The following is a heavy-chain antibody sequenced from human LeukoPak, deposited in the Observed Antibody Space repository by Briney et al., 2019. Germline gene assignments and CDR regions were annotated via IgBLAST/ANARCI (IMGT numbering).Heavy chain of an antibody. CDR3: ARDPRRRDGYNYAPLGVDY. V-gene: IGHV3-7*01. Sequence: GGSLRLSCAASGFTFSSYWMSWVRQAPGKGLEWVANIKQDGSEKYYVDSVKGRFTISRDNAKNSLYLQMNSLRAEDTAVYYCARDPRRRDGYNYAPLGVDYWGQGTLVTVSS. J-gene: IGHJ4*02. CDR2: IKQDGSEK. D-gene: IGHD5-24*01. CDR1: GFTFSSYW.